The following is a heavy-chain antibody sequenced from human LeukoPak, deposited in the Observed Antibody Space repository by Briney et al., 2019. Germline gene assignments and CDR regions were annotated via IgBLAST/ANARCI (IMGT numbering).Heavy chain of an antibody. V-gene: IGHV1-2*02. CDR1: GYTFTGYY. CDR2: INPNSGGT. J-gene: IGHJ4*02. D-gene: IGHD3-22*01. Sequence: ASVKVSCKASGYTFTGYYMHWVRQAPGQGLEWMGWINPNSGGTNYAQKFQGRVTMTRDTSISTAYMELSRLRADDTAVYYCAKDGSSYYYIYYWGQGTLVTVSS. CDR3: AKDGSSYYYIYY.